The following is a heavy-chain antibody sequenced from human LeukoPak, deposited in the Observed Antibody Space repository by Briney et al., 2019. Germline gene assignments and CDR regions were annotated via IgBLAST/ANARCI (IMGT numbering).Heavy chain of an antibody. V-gene: IGHV4-34*01. J-gene: IGHJ4*02. CDR3: AGFSSSSGY. D-gene: IGHD6-13*01. CDR1: GGSFSGYY. CDR2: INHSGST. Sequence: SATLSLTCAVYGGSFSGYYWSWIRQPPGKGLEWIGEINHSGSTNYNPSLKSRVTISVDTSKNQFSLKLSSVTAADTAVYYCAGFSSSSGYWGQGTLVTVSS.